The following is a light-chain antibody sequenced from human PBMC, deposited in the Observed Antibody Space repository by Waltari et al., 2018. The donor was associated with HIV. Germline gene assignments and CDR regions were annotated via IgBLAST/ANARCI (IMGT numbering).Light chain of an antibody. CDR1: TGTVTSDHH. V-gene: IGLV7-46*01. CDR2: DAT. CDR3: LLSYGSVRL. J-gene: IGLJ3*02. Sequence: QTVVTQEPSLTVSPGGTVTLTCGSTTGTVTSDHHPYWFQQKPGQAPRTLIYDATDKHSWTPARFSPSCRGGKAALTLTAAQPEDEADYYCLLSYGSVRLFGGGTRLTV.